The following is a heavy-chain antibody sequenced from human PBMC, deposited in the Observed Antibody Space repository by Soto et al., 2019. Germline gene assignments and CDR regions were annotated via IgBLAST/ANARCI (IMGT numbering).Heavy chain of an antibody. V-gene: IGHV3-48*03. CDR3: ARDVTSGSYYYYGMDV. J-gene: IGHJ6*02. Sequence: PGGSLRLSCAASGFTFSSYEMNWVRQAPGKGLEWVSYISSSGSTIYYADSVKGRFTISRDNAKNSLYLQMNSLRAEDTAVYYCARDVTSGSYYYYGMDVWGQGTTVTVSS. D-gene: IGHD1-26*01. CDR2: ISSSGSTI. CDR1: GFTFSSYE.